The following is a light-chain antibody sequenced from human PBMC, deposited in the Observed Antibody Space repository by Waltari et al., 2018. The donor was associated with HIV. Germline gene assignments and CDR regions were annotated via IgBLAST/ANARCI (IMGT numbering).Light chain of an antibody. Sequence: QSVLTQPPSASGTPGQRVTSSCSGSSPNIGRNTVNWYQQLPGTAPKLLIYTNNQRPSWVPDRFSGSKSGTSASLAISGLHSDDEAHYYCGVWDDSLNGQVFGGGTKLTVL. CDR2: TNN. CDR1: SPNIGRNT. J-gene: IGLJ2*01. V-gene: IGLV1-44*01. CDR3: GVWDDSLNGQV.